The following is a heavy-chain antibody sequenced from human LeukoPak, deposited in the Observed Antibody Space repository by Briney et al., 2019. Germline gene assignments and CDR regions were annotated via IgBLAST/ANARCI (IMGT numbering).Heavy chain of an antibody. CDR1: GGTFSNYA. CDR2: IIPIFGTA. Sequence: ASVKVSCKASGGTFSNYAISWVRQAPGQGLERMGGIIPIFGTANYAQKFQGRVTITADESTSTAYMELSSLRSEDTAVYYCAREGAYGDFTGVYWGQGTLVTVSS. D-gene: IGHD4-17*01. J-gene: IGHJ4*02. V-gene: IGHV1-69*01. CDR3: AREGAYGDFTGVY.